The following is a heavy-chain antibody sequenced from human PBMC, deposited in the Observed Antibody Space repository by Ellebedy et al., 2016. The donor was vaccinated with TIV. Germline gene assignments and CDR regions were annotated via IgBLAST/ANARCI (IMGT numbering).Heavy chain of an antibody. CDR3: ARIVPAAIRRPPCCWFDP. J-gene: IGHJ5*02. V-gene: IGHV4-4*02. CDR1: GGSISSSNW. CDR2: IYHSGST. D-gene: IGHD2-2*01. Sequence: MPSETLSLTCTVSGGSISSSNWWSWVRQPPGKGLEWFGEIYHSGSTNYNPSLKSRVTISVDKSKNQFSLKLSSVTAADTAVYYCARIVPAAIRRPPCCWFDPWGQGTLVTVSS.